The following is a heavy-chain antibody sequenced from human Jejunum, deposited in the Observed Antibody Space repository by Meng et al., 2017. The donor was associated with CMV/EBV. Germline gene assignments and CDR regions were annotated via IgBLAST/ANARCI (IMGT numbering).Heavy chain of an antibody. J-gene: IGHJ4*02. CDR3: ARKYCGSSNCYPFDY. CDR1: GGSFSGYY. CDR2: INHSGGA. Sequence: GGSFSGYYWGWIRQSPGQGLEWIGQINHSGGASYNPSLRRRVTISEDTSKNQFSLRLTSVTAADTAIYYCARKYCGSSNCYPFDYWGQGELVTVSS. D-gene: IGHD2-2*01. V-gene: IGHV4-34*01.